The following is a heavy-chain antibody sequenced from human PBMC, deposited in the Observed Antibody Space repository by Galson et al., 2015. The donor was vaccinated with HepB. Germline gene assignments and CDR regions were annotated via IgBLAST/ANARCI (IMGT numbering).Heavy chain of an antibody. J-gene: IGHJ4*02. Sequence: SLRLSCAASGFTVSTNYMSWVRQAPGEGLEWVSAISGSGGSTYYADSVKGRFTISRDNSKNTLCLQMNSLRAEDTAVYYCMSYSSGWYDFDYWGQGTLVTVSS. CDR3: MSYSSGWYDFDY. D-gene: IGHD6-19*01. CDR2: ISGSGGST. CDR1: GFTVSTNY. V-gene: IGHV3-23*01.